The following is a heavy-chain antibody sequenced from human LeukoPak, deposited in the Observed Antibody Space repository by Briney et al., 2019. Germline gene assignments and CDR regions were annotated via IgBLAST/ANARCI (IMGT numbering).Heavy chain of an antibody. CDR1: GYTFTSYG. V-gene: IGHV1-18*01. J-gene: IGHJ4*02. D-gene: IGHD3-3*01. Sequence: ASVKVSCKASGYTFTSYGISWVRQAPGQRLEWMGWISAYNGNTNYAQKLQGRVTMTTDTSTSTAYMELRSLRSDDTAVYYCARAGEDFWSGYEGDDYWGQGTLVTVSS. CDR3: ARAGEDFWSGYEGDDY. CDR2: ISAYNGNT.